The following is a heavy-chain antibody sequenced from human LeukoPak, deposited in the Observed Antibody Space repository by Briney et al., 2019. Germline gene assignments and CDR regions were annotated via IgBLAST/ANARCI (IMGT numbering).Heavy chain of an antibody. J-gene: IGHJ3*01. D-gene: IGHD2-15*01. CDR2: INPYSGGP. CDR3: ARFPRGLDAFDV. CDR1: GYPFTGYY. V-gene: IGHV1-2*02. Sequence: ASVKVSCKASGYPFTGYYIHWVRQAPGQGLEWLGWINPYSGGPHYAEKFQGRVTMTRDTSISTLYMELRRLRSDDTAVCYCARFPRGLDAFDVWGQGTMVTVSS.